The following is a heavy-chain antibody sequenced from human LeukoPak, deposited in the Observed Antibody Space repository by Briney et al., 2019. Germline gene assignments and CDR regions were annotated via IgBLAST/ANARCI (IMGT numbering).Heavy chain of an antibody. D-gene: IGHD3-10*01. V-gene: IGHV3-23*01. Sequence: PGGSLRLSCAASGFSFSSNAMSWVRQAPGKGLEWVSGISGSGGSTVYADSVKGRFTISRGNSKNTLYLQMNSLRAEDTAVYYCAKDLLSGSGSYSWGVFDYWGQGTLVTVSS. CDR2: ISGSGGST. J-gene: IGHJ4*02. CDR1: GFSFSSNA. CDR3: AKDLLSGSGSYSWGVFDY.